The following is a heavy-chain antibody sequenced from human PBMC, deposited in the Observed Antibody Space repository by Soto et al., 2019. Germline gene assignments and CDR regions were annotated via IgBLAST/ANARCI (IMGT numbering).Heavy chain of an antibody. D-gene: IGHD4-17*01. CDR3: ARMHRLRRHNWFDP. CDR1: GYTFTSYD. CDR2: MNPNSGNT. J-gene: IGHJ5*02. Sequence: ASVKVSCKASGYTFTSYDINWVRQATGQGLEWMGWMNPNSGNTGYAQKFQGRVTMTRNTSISTAYMELSSLRSEDTAVYYCARMHRLRRHNWFDPWGQGTLVTVSS. V-gene: IGHV1-8*01.